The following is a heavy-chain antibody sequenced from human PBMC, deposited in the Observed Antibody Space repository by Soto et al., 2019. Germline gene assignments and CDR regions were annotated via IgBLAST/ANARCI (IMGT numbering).Heavy chain of an antibody. CDR2: IYYSGST. V-gene: IGHV4-31*03. CDR1: GGSISSGGYY. J-gene: IGHJ3*02. CDR3: ARELRFLEWSFGPDHDAFDI. Sequence: SETLSLTCTVSGGSISSGGYYWSWIRQHPGKGLEWIGYIYYSGSTYYNPSLKSRVTISVDTSKNQFSLKLSSVTAADTAVYYCARELRFLEWSFGPDHDAFDIWGQGTMVTVSS. D-gene: IGHD3-3*01.